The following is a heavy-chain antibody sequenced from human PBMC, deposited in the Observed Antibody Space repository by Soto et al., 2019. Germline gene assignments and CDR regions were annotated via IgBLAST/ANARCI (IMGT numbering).Heavy chain of an antibody. CDR2: IIPIFGTA. J-gene: IGHJ6*02. V-gene: IGHV1-69*01. CDR1: GGTFSSYA. D-gene: IGHD3-10*01. Sequence: QVQLVQSGAEVTKPGSSVKVSCKASGGTFSSYAISWVRQAPGQGLEWMGGIIPIFGTANYAQKFQGRVTITADESTSRAYMEVSSLRFEDMAVYFCVRGEWFGELDYYYYGMDVWVQVTTVTVSS. CDR3: VRGEWFGELDYYYYGMDV.